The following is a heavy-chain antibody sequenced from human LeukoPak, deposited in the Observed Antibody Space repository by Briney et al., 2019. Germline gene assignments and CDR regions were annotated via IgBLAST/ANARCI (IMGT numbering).Heavy chain of an antibody. J-gene: IGHJ4*02. D-gene: IGHD3-9*01. Sequence: ASVKVSCKASGGTFSSYAISWVRQAPGQGLEWMGRIIPILGIANYAQKFQGRVTITADKSTSTAYMELSSLRSEVTAVYYCARGILRYFDWLLLLFDYWGQGTLVTVSS. CDR3: ARGILRYFDWLLLLFDY. CDR1: GGTFSSYA. CDR2: IIPILGIA. V-gene: IGHV1-69*04.